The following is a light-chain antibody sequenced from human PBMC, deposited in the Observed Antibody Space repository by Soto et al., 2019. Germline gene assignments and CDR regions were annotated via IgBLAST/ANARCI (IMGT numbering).Light chain of an antibody. Sequence: DIQMTQSPSTLSGSVVDRVTITCRASQTISSWLAWYQQKPGKAPKLLIYDASSLQSGVPSRFSGSGSGTEFSLTISSLQPDDFATYFCQQYNTYFPTFGQGTKVDIK. V-gene: IGKV1-5*01. CDR1: QTISSW. J-gene: IGKJ1*01. CDR2: DAS. CDR3: QQYNTYFPT.